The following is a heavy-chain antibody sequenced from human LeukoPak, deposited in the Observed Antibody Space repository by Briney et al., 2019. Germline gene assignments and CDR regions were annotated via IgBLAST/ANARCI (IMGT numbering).Heavy chain of an antibody. Sequence: GGSLRLSCAASGYTFSSYAMSWVRQAPGKGLEWVSGISGSGDTTYYADSVKGRFTISRDNSKNTLYLQMNSLRAEDTAVYYCAKDQNEYSGSYYISWGQGTLVTVSS. CDR1: GYTFSSYA. J-gene: IGHJ4*02. CDR2: ISGSGDTT. CDR3: AKDQNEYSGSYYIS. D-gene: IGHD1-26*01. V-gene: IGHV3-23*01.